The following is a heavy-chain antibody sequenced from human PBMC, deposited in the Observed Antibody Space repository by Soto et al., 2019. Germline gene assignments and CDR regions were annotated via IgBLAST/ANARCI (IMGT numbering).Heavy chain of an antibody. Sequence: ASVKVSFRASGYTFTSYYMHWVRQAPGQGLEWMGIINPSGGSTSYAQKFQGRVTMTRDTSTSTVYMELSSLRSEDTAVYYCARVYYDFWSGYSQSYYGMDVWGQGTTVTVSS. CDR3: ARVYYDFWSGYSQSYYGMDV. J-gene: IGHJ6*02. D-gene: IGHD3-3*01. CDR1: GYTFTSYY. V-gene: IGHV1-46*01. CDR2: INPSGGST.